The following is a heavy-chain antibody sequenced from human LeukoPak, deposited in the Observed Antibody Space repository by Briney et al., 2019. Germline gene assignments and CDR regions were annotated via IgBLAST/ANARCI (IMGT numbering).Heavy chain of an antibody. CDR3: AKDPIGSRARGSFDY. D-gene: IGHD6-13*01. J-gene: IGHJ4*02. CDR1: GFTFSSYA. V-gene: IGHV3-23*01. CDR2: ISGSGGST. Sequence: GGSLRLSCAASGFTFSSYAVSWVRQAPGKGLEWVSAISGSGGSTYYADSVKGRFTISRDNSKNTLFLQMNSLRAGDTAVYYCAKDPIGSRARGSFDYWGQGTLVTVSS.